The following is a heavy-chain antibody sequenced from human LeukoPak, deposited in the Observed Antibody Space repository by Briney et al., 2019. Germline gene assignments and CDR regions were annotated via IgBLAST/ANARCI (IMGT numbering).Heavy chain of an antibody. J-gene: IGHJ6*03. CDR3: TRRTYSTYMDV. CDR1: GGSMITDTFY. Sequence: PSETLSLTCTVSGGSMITDTFYWVWIRQPPGKGLEWIANLYSNGGGRQYNRSLQNRVSISVDTSKNQFFLNLNSVPAADTAIYYCTRRTYSTYMDVWGQGTTVTVSS. V-gene: IGHV4-39*01. CDR2: LYSNGGGR. D-gene: IGHD1-7*01.